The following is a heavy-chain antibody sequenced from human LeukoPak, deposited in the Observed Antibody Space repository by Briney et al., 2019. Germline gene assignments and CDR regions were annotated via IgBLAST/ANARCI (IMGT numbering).Heavy chain of an antibody. J-gene: IGHJ4*02. Sequence: GASVKVSCKTSGYSFINFGISWVRQAPGQGLEWMGGISAYDGNTNYVQNLQGRVTMTTDTSTSTAYMELRSLRSDDTAVYYCARGMYSGSYFRYEFWGQGTVVTVSS. CDR3: ARGMYSGSYFRYEF. D-gene: IGHD1-26*01. CDR1: GYSFINFG. CDR2: ISAYDGNT. V-gene: IGHV1-18*01.